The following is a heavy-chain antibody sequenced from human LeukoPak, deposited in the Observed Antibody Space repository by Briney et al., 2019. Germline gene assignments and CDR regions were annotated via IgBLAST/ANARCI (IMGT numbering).Heavy chain of an antibody. D-gene: IGHD2-15*01. CDR3: ARSYCNGSGCYGFVGFDI. CDR1: GGSISSGSYY. V-gene: IGHV4-61*02. CDR2: VHTTGST. J-gene: IGHJ3*02. Sequence: PSQTLSLTCTVSGGSISSGSYYWNWIRQPAGKGLEWIGRVHTTGSTNYNPSLKSRVTISVDTSENQFSLKLSSVTAADTAIYYCARSYCNGSGCYGFVGFDIWGQGTMVTVFS.